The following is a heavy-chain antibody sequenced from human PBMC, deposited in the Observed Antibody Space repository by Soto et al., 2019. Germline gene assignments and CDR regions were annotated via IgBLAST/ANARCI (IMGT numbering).Heavy chain of an antibody. D-gene: IGHD2-15*01. J-gene: IGHJ4*02. CDR3: ARGLPGHCSAGSCYPVDH. V-gene: IGHV3-11*01. CDR2: ISSSSSAI. Sequence: GGSLRLSCAASGFTFSNYYMTWIRQAPGKGLEWVSYISSSSSAISYSDSVQGRFAVSRDNAKNSQDLQMNSLTVEDTTVFYCARGLPGHCSAGSCYPVDHWGQGTLVTVSS. CDR1: GFTFSNYY.